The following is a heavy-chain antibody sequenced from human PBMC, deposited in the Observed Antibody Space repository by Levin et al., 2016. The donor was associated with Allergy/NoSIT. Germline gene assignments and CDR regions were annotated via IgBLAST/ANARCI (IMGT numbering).Heavy chain of an antibody. CDR1: GFTFSSYS. CDR2: ISSSTSYI. CDR3: VRVVPATHYFYAMDV. J-gene: IGHJ6*02. Sequence: GGSLRLSCAASGFTFSSYSMNWVRKAPGKGLEWVSSISSSTSYIWYADPVKGRFTVSRDNAKNSLYLQMNSLRAEDTAVYYCVRVVPATHYFYAMDVWGQGTTVTVSS. D-gene: IGHD2-15*01. V-gene: IGHV3-21*01.